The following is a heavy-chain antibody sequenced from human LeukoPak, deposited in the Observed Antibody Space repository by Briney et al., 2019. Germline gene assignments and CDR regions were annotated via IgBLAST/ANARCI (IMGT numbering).Heavy chain of an antibody. V-gene: IGHV1-18*01. CDR2: ISAYNGNT. J-gene: IGHJ4*02. CDR1: GYIFTSYG. Sequence: ASVKVSCKASGYIFTSYGFSWVRPAPGQGLEWMGWISAYNGNTNYAQKLQGRVTMTTDTSTSTAYMELRSLRSDDTAVYYCASSSSGWFQRPMDYWGQGTLVTVSS. D-gene: IGHD6-19*01. CDR3: ASSSSGWFQRPMDY.